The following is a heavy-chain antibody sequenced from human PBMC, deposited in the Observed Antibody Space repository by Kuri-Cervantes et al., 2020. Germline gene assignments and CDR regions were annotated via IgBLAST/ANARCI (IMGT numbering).Heavy chain of an antibody. D-gene: IGHD5-18*01. V-gene: IGHV4-39*01. CDR3: ARHDVHTAMVPNWFDP. J-gene: IGHJ5*02. CDR1: GGSISSSSYY. Sequence: GSLRLSCTVSGGSISSSSYYWGWIRQPPGKGLEWIGSIYYSGSTYYNPSLKSRVTISVDTSKNQFSLKLSSVTAADTAVYYCARHDVHTAMVPNWFDPWGQGTLVIVSS. CDR2: IYYSGST.